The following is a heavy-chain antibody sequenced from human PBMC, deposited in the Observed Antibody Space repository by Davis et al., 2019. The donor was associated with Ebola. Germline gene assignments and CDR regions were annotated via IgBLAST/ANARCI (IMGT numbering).Heavy chain of an antibody. J-gene: IGHJ4*02. Sequence: GESLKISCKSSGYSFTSYWISWVRQMPGKGLEWMGRIDPSDSYTNYSQSFQGHVTISADKSISTAYLQWSSLKASDTAMYYCARQTVAAWSYFDYWGQGTLVTVSS. D-gene: IGHD6-13*01. CDR1: GYSFTSYW. CDR3: ARQTVAAWSYFDY. V-gene: IGHV5-10-1*01. CDR2: IDPSDSYT.